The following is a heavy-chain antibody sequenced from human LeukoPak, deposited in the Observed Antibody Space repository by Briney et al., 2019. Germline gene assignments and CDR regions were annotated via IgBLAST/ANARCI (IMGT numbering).Heavy chain of an antibody. CDR3: ARIPLCSGGSCYNFDY. J-gene: IGHJ4*02. Sequence: GASVKVSCKASGYTFTGYYMHWVRQAPGQGLEWMGWINPNSGGTNYAQKFQGRVTMTRDTSISTAYMGLSRLRSDDTAVYYCARIPLCSGGSCYNFDYWGQGTLVTVSS. V-gene: IGHV1-2*02. CDR1: GYTFTGYY. D-gene: IGHD2-15*01. CDR2: INPNSGGT.